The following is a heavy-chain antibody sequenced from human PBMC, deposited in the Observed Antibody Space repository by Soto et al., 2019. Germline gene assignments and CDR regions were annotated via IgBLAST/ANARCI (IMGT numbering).Heavy chain of an antibody. J-gene: IGHJ4*02. Sequence: QLQLQESGSGLVKPSQTLSLTCAVSGGSISSGGYSWSWIRQPPGKGLEWIGYIYHSGSTYYNPAPKGRGPISVDRSKNQFPPELGSVTAGDTAVYYCARGGGYTFDYWGQGTLVTVSS. CDR2: IYHSGST. V-gene: IGHV4-30-2*01. CDR1: GGSISSGGYS. D-gene: IGHD3-16*01. CDR3: ARGGGYTFDY.